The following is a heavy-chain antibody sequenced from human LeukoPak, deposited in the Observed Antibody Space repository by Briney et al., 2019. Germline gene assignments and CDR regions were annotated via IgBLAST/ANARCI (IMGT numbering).Heavy chain of an antibody. CDR1: GGSFSGYY. J-gene: IGHJ3*02. CDR2: INHSGST. D-gene: IGHD3-22*01. V-gene: IGHV4-34*01. CDR3: ARGRKDYYDSSGYDAFDI. Sequence: PSETLSLTCAVYGGSFSGYYWSWIRQPPGKGLEWIGEINHSGSTNYNPPLKSRVTISVDTSKNQFSLKLSSVTAADTAVYYCARGRKDYYDSSGYDAFDIWGQGTMVTVSS.